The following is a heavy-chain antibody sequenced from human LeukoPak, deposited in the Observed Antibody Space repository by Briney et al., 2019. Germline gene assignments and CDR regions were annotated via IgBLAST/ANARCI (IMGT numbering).Heavy chain of an antibody. Sequence: SGTLSLTCTISAGSISGYYWSWIRQPPGKGLEWIGYIFYSGSTNYNPSLKSRVTISVHTSKNQFSLNLNSVTAADTAVYYCARGRTFDPWGQGTLVTVSS. J-gene: IGHJ5*02. V-gene: IGHV4-59*01. CDR1: AGSISGYY. D-gene: IGHD5-24*01. CDR2: IFYSGST. CDR3: ARGRTFDP.